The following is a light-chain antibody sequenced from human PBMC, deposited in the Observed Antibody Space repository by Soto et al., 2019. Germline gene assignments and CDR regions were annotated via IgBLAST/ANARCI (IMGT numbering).Light chain of an antibody. Sequence: IVLTQSPGTLYLSPGERATLSCRASQSVSSRYLAWYQQKPSQAPRLLIYGASSRATGIPDRFSVSGSGTECTLTISRLQYEDVAVYYCQQYNHWTLMFCQGTKVDIK. CDR3: QQYNHWTLM. J-gene: IGKJ1*01. CDR1: QSVSSRY. V-gene: IGKV3-20*01. CDR2: GAS.